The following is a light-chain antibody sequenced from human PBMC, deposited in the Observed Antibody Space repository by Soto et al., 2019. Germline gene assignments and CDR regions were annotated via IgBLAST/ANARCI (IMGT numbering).Light chain of an antibody. CDR2: HAS. CDR1: QSVYSN. CDR3: QQYTKWPLT. Sequence: EIVMTQSPATLSVSPGERATLSCRASQSVYSNLAWDQQKPGQATRLLIYHASTRATGIPARFSGGGSGTEVTLTSSSLQSEDFAVDSCQQYTKWPLTFGGGTKVEIK. J-gene: IGKJ4*01. V-gene: IGKV3-15*01.